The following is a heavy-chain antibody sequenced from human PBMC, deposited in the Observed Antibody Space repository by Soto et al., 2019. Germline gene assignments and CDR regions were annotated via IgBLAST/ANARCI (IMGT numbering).Heavy chain of an antibody. J-gene: IGHJ2*01. D-gene: IGHD5-12*01. CDR1: GGTFSNYP. Sequence: QVQLVQSGAEVKKPGSSVKVSCKASGGTFSNYPISWVRQAPGQGLEWMGWIIPIFGTVNYAQKFQGRVTITADESTSTACMELSSLRSEDAAVYYCARGNHRWLQLWYFDLWGRGTLVTVSS. CDR3: ARGNHRWLQLWYFDL. CDR2: IIPIFGTV. V-gene: IGHV1-69*12.